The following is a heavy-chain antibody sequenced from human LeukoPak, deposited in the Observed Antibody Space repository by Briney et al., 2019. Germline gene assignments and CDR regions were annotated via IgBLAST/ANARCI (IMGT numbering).Heavy chain of an antibody. CDR1: GFNFSTYA. V-gene: IGHV3-64*01. CDR2: ISSNGGST. D-gene: IGHD4-11*01. J-gene: IGHJ6*03. CDR3: ARGPRGNDYSNYYYYYYMDV. Sequence: PGGSLRLSCAASGFNFSTYAMHWVRQAPGKGLEYVSAISSNGGSTHYANSVKGRFTISRDNSKNTLYLQMGSLRAEDMAVYYCARGPRGNDYSNYYYYYYMDVWGKGTTVTVSS.